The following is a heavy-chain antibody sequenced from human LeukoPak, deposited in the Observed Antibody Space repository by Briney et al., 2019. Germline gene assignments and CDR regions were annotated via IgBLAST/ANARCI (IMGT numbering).Heavy chain of an antibody. CDR2: IYPGDSDT. J-gene: IGHJ6*03. D-gene: IGHD6-25*01. CDR3: ARSASRYYYYMDV. Sequence: GESLQISCQGSGYSFTSYWIGWVRPMPGKGLEWMGIIYPGDSDTRYSPSFQGQVTISADKSISTAYLQWSSLKASDTAMYYCARSASRYYYYMDVWGKGTTVTVSS. CDR1: GYSFTSYW. V-gene: IGHV5-51*01.